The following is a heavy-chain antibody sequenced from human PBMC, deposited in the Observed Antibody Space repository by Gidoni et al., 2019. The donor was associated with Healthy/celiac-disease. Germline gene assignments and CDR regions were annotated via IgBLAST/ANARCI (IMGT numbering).Heavy chain of an antibody. Sequence: QVQLQESGPGLVKPSQTLSLTCTVSGGSISSGSYYWSWIRQPAGTGLEWIGRIYTSGSTNYNPSLKSRVTISVDTYKNQFSLKLSSVTAADTAVYYCASGPKYYMDVWGKGTTVTVSS. CDR1: GGSISSGSYY. V-gene: IGHV4-61*02. J-gene: IGHJ6*03. CDR2: IYTSGST. CDR3: ASGPKYYMDV.